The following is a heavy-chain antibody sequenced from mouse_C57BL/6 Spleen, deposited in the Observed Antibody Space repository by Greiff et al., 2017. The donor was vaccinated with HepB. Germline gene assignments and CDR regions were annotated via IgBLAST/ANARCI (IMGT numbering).Heavy chain of an antibody. V-gene: IGHV5-4*03. CDR3: ARAPLGLHWYFDV. CDR1: GFTFSSYA. CDR2: ISDGGSYT. Sequence: EVKVVESGGGLVKPGGSLKLSCAASGFTFSSYAMSWVRQTPEKRLEWVATISDGGSYTYYPDNVKGRFTISRDNAKNNLYLQMSHLKSEDTAMYYCARAPLGLHWYFDVWGTGTTVTVSS. D-gene: IGHD4-1*01. J-gene: IGHJ1*03.